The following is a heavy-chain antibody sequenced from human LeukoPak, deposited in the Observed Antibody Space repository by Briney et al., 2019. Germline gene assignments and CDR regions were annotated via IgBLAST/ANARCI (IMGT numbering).Heavy chain of an antibody. CDR2: ISSSSTYI. CDR3: AREYYGDYEYSYYGMDV. V-gene: IGHV3-21*01. CDR1: GFTFSSYS. J-gene: IGHJ6*02. Sequence: GGSLGLSCAASGFTFSSYSMNWVRRAPGKGLEWVSFISSSSTYIHYADSVKGRFTISRDNAKNSVYLQMNSLRAEDTAVYYCAREYYGDYEYSYYGMDVWGQGTTVTVSS. D-gene: IGHD4-17*01.